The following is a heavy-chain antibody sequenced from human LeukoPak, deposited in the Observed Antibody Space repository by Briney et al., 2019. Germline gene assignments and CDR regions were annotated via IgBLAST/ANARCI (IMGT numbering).Heavy chain of an antibody. CDR1: CGSFSGYY. Sequence: SETLSLTCAVYCGSFSGYYWSWLRQPPGKGLEWIGEINHSGSTNYNPSLKSRVTISVDTSKNQFSLKLSSVTAADTAVYYCARGNAHTYGSGSYTSYYFDYWGQGTLVTVSS. CDR2: INHSGST. V-gene: IGHV4-34*01. J-gene: IGHJ4*02. D-gene: IGHD3-10*01. CDR3: ARGNAHTYGSGSYTSYYFDY.